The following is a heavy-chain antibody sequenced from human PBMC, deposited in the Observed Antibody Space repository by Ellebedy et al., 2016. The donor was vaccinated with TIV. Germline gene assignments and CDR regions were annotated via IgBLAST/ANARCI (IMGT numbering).Heavy chain of an antibody. CDR1: GGSISSSNYY. D-gene: IGHD2-21*02. CDR3: ARRLGTYCGGDCYPDAFDI. J-gene: IGHJ3*02. Sequence: MPSETLSLTCSVSGGSISSSNYYWGWIRQPPGKGLEWIGNIYYRGNTYYNPSLKSRVTVSVDTSKNQFSLNLRSVTAADTAVYYCARRLGTYCGGDCYPDAFDIWGQGTMVTVSS. CDR2: IYYRGNT. V-gene: IGHV4-39*01.